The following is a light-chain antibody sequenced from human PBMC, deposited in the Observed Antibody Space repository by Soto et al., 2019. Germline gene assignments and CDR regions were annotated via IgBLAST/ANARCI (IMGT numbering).Light chain of an antibody. CDR2: AAS. V-gene: IGKV1-9*01. Sequence: DIPLTQSPSFLSASVGDRVTITCRASQGISSYLAWYQQKPGKAPKLLIYAASTLQSGVPSRFSGSGSETEFTLTISSLQPEDFATYYCQQLNSYPLFGPGTKVDIK. CDR1: QGISSY. J-gene: IGKJ3*01. CDR3: QQLNSYPL.